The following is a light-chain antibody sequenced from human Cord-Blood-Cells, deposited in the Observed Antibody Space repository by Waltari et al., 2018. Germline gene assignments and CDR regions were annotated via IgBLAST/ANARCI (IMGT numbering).Light chain of an antibody. CDR3: QQYNSYWT. CDR1: QSISSW. Sequence: DIQMTQSPSTLSASVGDRVTITCRASQSISSWFAWYQQKPGKAPKLLIYDASSLESGVPSRFGGSGSGTEFTLTISSLQPDDFATYSCQQYNSYWTFNQGTKVEI. V-gene: IGKV1-5*01. J-gene: IGKJ1*01. CDR2: DAS.